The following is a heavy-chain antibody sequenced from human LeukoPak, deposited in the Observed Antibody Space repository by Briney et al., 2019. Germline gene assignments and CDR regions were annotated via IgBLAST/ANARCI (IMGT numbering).Heavy chain of an antibody. J-gene: IGHJ4*02. D-gene: IGHD6-19*01. V-gene: IGHV3-7*01. Sequence: PGGSLRLSCAASGFTFSSYWMTWVRQAPGKGLEWVANINQDGSEKYSVDSVKGRFTISRDNAKNSLYLQMNSLRAEDTAVYYCARQQWLDGAYYFDYWGQGTLVTVSS. CDR3: ARQQWLDGAYYFDY. CDR1: GFTFSSYW. CDR2: INQDGSEK.